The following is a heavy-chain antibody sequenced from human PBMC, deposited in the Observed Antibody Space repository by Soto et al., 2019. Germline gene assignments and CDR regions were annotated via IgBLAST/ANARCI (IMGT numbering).Heavy chain of an antibody. D-gene: IGHD6-6*01. Sequence: ASVKVSCKASGYTFTSYGISWVRQAPGQGLEWMGWISAYNGNTNYAQKLQGRVTMTTDTSTSTAYMELRSLRSDDTAVYYCARGAPGFEYSSRHPYYFDYWGQGTLVTASS. CDR2: ISAYNGNT. V-gene: IGHV1-18*01. J-gene: IGHJ4*02. CDR3: ARGAPGFEYSSRHPYYFDY. CDR1: GYTFTSYG.